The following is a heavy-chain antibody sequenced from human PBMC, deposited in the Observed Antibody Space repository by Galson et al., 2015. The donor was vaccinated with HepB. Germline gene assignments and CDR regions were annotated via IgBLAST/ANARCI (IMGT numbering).Heavy chain of an antibody. D-gene: IGHD6-19*01. CDR3: ARDTPAIAVAFSYTEPHDGGAFDI. J-gene: IGHJ3*02. CDR1: GFTVSSNY. Sequence: SLRLSCAASGFTVSSNYMSWVRQAPGKGLEWVSVIYSGGSTYYADSVKGRFTISRDNSKNTLYLQMNSLRAEDTAVYYCARDTPAIAVAFSYTEPHDGGAFDIWGQGTMVTVSS. CDR2: IYSGGST. V-gene: IGHV3-66*01.